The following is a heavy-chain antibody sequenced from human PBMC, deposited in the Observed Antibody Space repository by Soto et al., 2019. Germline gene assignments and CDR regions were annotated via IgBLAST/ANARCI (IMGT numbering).Heavy chain of an antibody. J-gene: IGHJ6*02. CDR2: IDPSDSYT. Sequence: GESLKISCQGSGYSFTSYWVRWVRQMPGKVLEWMGRIDPSDSYTNYSPSFQGHVTISADKSISTAYLQWSSLKASDTAMYYCARGGTPYYYYGMDAWGQGTTVTVSS. D-gene: IGHD3-16*01. CDR3: ARGGTPYYYYGMDA. V-gene: IGHV5-10-1*01. CDR1: GYSFTSYW.